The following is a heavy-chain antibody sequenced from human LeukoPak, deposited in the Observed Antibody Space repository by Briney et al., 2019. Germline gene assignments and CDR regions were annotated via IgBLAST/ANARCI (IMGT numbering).Heavy chain of an antibody. CDR2: MYYTGSYTGTT. D-gene: IGHD3-10*01. CDR1: DGSISSSSFY. CDR3: VGEEYGTGSYYKSSD. V-gene: IGHV4-39*01. Sequence: PPETLSLTCIVSDGSISSSSFYWGWIRQPPGKGLEWIGSMYYTGSYTGTTYYNPSLESRVTVSVDTSKNLCSLKLTSVTAADTAVYYCVGEEYGTGSYYKSSDWGQGTLVTVSS. J-gene: IGHJ4*02.